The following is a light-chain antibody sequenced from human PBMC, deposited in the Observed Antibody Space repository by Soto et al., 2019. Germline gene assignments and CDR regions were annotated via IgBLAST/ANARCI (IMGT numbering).Light chain of an antibody. CDR2: DVS. V-gene: IGLV2-8*01. CDR1: SSDVGGYNY. CDR3: SSYAGSNNLGV. J-gene: IGLJ1*01. Sequence: QSALTQPPSASGSPGQSVTISCTGTSSDVGGYNYVSWYQQHPGKAPKLMIYDVSKRPSGVPARFSGSKSGNTASLTVSGLQAEDEDDYYCSSYAGSNNLGVFGTGTKLTVL.